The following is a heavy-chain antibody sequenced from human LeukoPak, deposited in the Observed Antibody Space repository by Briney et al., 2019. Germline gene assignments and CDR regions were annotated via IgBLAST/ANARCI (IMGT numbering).Heavy chain of an antibody. CDR3: AGVGGYSGYDLEDY. D-gene: IGHD5-12*01. CDR2: IYQSGST. J-gene: IGHJ4*02. V-gene: IGHV4-30-2*01. Sequence: SETLSLTCTVSGGSISSYSWSWIRQPPGKGLEWIGYIYQSGSTYYNPSLKSRVTISVDRSKNQFSLKLSSVTAADTAVYYCAGVGGYSGYDLEDYWGQGTLVTVSS. CDR1: GGSISSYS.